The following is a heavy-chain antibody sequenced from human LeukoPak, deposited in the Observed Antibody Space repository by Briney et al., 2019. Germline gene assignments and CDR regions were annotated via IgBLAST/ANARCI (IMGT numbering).Heavy chain of an antibody. D-gene: IGHD3-10*01. V-gene: IGHV1-3*01. CDR3: ARGGITMVRGVSYYFDY. CDR2: INAGNGNT. Sequence: ASVKVSCKASGYTFTGYYMHWVRQAPGQGLEWMGWINAGNGNTKYSQKFQGRVTITRDTSASTAYMELSSLRSEDTAVYYCARGGITMVRGVSYYFDYWGQGTLVTVSS. J-gene: IGHJ4*02. CDR1: GYTFTGYY.